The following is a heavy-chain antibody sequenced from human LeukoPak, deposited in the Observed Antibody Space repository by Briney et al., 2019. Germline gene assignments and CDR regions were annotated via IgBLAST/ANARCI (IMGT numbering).Heavy chain of an antibody. J-gene: IGHJ4*02. CDR1: GFTFSSYW. CDR2: ISYDGSNK. D-gene: IGHD2-2*01. Sequence: GGSLRLSCAASGFTFSSYWMSWVRQAPGKGLEWVAVISYDGSNKYYADSVKGRFTISRDNSKHTLYLQINSLRAEDTAVYYCARGVTRYCSSTSCYYFDYWGQGTLVTVSS. V-gene: IGHV3-30-3*01. CDR3: ARGVTRYCSSTSCYYFDY.